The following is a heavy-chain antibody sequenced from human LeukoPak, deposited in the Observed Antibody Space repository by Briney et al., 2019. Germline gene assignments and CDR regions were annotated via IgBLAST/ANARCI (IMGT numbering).Heavy chain of an antibody. CDR2: IYPSGST. D-gene: IGHD3-10*01. CDR3: ARGGYYYGSGTYYKGVDY. CDR1: GGSISSGSYY. V-gene: IGHV4-61*02. Sequence: PSETLSLTCTVSGGSISSGSYYWSWIRQPAGEGLEWIGRIYPSGSTDYNPSLKSRVTISVDTSKNQFSLKLSSVTAADTAVYYCARGGYYYGSGTYYKGVDYWGQGTLVTVSS. J-gene: IGHJ4*02.